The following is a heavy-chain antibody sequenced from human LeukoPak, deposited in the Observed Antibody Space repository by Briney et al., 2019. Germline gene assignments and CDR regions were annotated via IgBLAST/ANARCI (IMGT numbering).Heavy chain of an antibody. CDR2: IYSGGST. V-gene: IGHV3-66*02. J-gene: IGHJ6*03. CDR3: ARDRRERHCGSTSCYNYYYYYMDV. D-gene: IGHD2-2*01. CDR1: GFTVSSNY. Sequence: VQPGGSLRLSCAASGFTVSSNYMSWVRQAPGKGLEWVSVIYSGGSTYYADSVKGRFTISRDNSKNTLYLQMNSLRAEDTAVYYCARDRRERHCGSTSCYNYYYYYMDVWGKGTTVTVSS.